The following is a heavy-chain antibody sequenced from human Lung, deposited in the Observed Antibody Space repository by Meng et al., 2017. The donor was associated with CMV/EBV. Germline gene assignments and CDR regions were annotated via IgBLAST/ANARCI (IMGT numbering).Heavy chain of an antibody. V-gene: IGHV3-23*01. CDR3: AKAFSASWYREYYDD. Sequence: GESLKISCAASEFSFSNYAMSWVRQAPGRGLAWVSAITASGGSTYYADSVKGRFTVSGDNSKNTLYLQMNSLRAEDTALYYCAKAFSASWYREYYDDWGQGTXVTGAS. J-gene: IGHJ4*02. CDR2: ITASGGST. CDR1: EFSFSNYA. D-gene: IGHD6-13*01.